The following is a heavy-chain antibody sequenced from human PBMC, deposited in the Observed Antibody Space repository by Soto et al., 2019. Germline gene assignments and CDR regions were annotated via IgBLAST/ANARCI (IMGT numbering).Heavy chain of an antibody. CDR3: ARDAARPDKGPAI. D-gene: IGHD2-2*01. Sequence: QVQLVESGGGVVQPGRSLRLSCAASGFTFSKYGMHWVRQAPGKGLEWVAVLLHDGGDQRYGVSVKGRCTISRDNSKNTLPLQINSLRADDTAVYYCARDAARPDKGPAIWGQGTMVTVSS. V-gene: IGHV3-33*05. J-gene: IGHJ3*02. CDR1: GFTFSKYG. CDR2: LLHDGGDQ.